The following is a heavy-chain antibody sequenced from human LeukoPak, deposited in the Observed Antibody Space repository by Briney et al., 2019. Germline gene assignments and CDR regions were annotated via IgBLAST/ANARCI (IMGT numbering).Heavy chain of an antibody. CDR2: ISYDGSNK. J-gene: IGHJ4*02. CDR1: GFTFSTYS. D-gene: IGHD3-10*01. V-gene: IGHV3-30-3*01. CDR3: ARDGHASGSHDY. Sequence: GGSLRLSCAASGFTFSTYSLHWLRQAPGKGLEWVALISYDGSNKYYTDSVKGRFTISRDNSRNTVFLQMNSLRDDDTAMYFCARDGHASGSHDYWGQGTLVTVSS.